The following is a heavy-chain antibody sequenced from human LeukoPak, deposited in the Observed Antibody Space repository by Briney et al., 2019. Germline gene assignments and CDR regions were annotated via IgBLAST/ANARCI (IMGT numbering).Heavy chain of an antibody. CDR1: GGSISTYY. V-gene: IGHV4-59*01. D-gene: IGHD6-19*01. CDR3: ARGFRSSGWYDPPNYYYYMDV. CDR2: IYYSGTT. J-gene: IGHJ6*03. Sequence: SETLSLTCTVSGGSISTYYWSWIRQLPGKGLEWIGWIYYSGTTKSNPSLKSRVTMSVDTSRNQFSLKLNSVTAADTAVYYCARGFRSSGWYDPPNYYYYMDVWGKGTTVTISS.